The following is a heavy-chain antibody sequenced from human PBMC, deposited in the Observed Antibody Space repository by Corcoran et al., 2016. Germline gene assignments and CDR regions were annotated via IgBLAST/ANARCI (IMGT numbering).Heavy chain of an antibody. CDR1: GYSFTSYY. Sequence: QVQLVQSGAEVKKPGASVKVSCKASGYSFTSYYIHWVRQAPGQGLEWVGMTNPNGGATNYAQKFQGRVTMTRDTSTSTVYMELSSLSSEDTAMFYCARGAKYYDFWSGYYYYYGMDVWGQVTTVTVSS. D-gene: IGHD3-3*01. V-gene: IGHV1-46*01. CDR2: TNPNGGAT. CDR3: ARGAKYYDFWSGYYYYYGMDV. J-gene: IGHJ6*02.